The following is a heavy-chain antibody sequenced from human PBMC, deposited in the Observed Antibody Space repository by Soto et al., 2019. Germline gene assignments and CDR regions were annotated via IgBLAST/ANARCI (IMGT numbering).Heavy chain of an antibody. J-gene: IGHJ4*02. Sequence: EVQLLESGGGLVQPGGSLRLSCTVSGVTFSNYAINWVRQAPGKGLEWVSSLSGSGGTTYYADSVKGRFIISRDNSKNTLYLLMKSLRAEDTALYYCAKQRADYGSGADTFYFDSWGQGALVTVSS. CDR3: AKQRADYGSGADTFYFDS. V-gene: IGHV3-23*01. D-gene: IGHD3-10*01. CDR1: GVTFSNYA. CDR2: LSGSGGTT.